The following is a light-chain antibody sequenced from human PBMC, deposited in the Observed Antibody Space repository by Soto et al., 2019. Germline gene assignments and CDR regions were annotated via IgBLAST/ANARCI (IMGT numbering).Light chain of an antibody. V-gene: IGLV3-1*01. CDR2: QDS. J-gene: IGLJ2*01. CDR1: KLGDKY. Sequence: SYELTQPPSVSVSPGQTASITCSGDKLGDKYACWYQQKPGQSPVLVIYQDSKRPSGIPERFSGSNAGNTATLTISGTQAMDEADYSCQAWDSSTEAVVFGGGTKLTVL. CDR3: QAWDSSTEAVV.